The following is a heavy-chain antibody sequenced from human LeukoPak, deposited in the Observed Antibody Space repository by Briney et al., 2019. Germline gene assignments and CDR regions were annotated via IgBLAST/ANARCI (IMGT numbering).Heavy chain of an antibody. CDR1: GFTFSSSA. D-gene: IGHD6-19*01. V-gene: IGHV3-30-3*01. CDR2: ISYDGSNK. Sequence: PGGSLRLSCAASGFTFSSSAMHWVRQAPDKGLEWVAVISYDGSNKYYADSVRGRFTISRDNSKNTLYLQMNSLRAVDTAVYYCARDRDSSGWYEGFDYWGQGTLVTVSS. CDR3: ARDRDSSGWYEGFDY. J-gene: IGHJ4*02.